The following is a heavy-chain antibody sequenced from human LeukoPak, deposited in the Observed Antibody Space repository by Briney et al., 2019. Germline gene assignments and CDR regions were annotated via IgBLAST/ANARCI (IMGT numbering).Heavy chain of an antibody. CDR2: IYYSGST. J-gene: IGHJ4*02. CDR3: ARGGPTYYYDSSGYPLDY. D-gene: IGHD3-22*01. Sequence: PSETLSLTCAVSGGSISSSNWWSWVRQSPGKGLEWIGEIYYSGSTNYNPSLKSRVTISVDKSKNQFSLKMNSATAADTAVHFCARGGPTYYYDSSGYPLDYWGQGTLVTVSS. CDR1: GGSISSSNW. V-gene: IGHV4-4*02.